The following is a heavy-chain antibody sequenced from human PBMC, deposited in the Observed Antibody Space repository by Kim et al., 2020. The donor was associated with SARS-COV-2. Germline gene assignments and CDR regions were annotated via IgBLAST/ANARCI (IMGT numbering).Heavy chain of an antibody. D-gene: IGHD2-15*01. Sequence: ASVKVSCKVSGYALTDLSIHWVRQAPGKGLQWMGGFDPEAGETIFAQNFQGRVTMTEDTSTDTAYMELSSLRSEDTAVYFCATGYTSVGGDYWGQGPLVTVSS. V-gene: IGHV1-24*01. CDR1: GYALTDLS. J-gene: IGHJ4*02. CDR2: FDPEAGET. CDR3: ATGYTSVGGDY.